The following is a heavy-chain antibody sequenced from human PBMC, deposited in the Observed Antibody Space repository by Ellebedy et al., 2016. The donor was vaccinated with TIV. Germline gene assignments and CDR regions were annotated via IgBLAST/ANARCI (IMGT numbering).Heavy chain of an antibody. V-gene: IGHV1-3*01. D-gene: IGHD5-24*01. CDR3: ARGRVDGYKRNLYY. Sequence: GESLKIPCAASGFPFPSYAMHWVRQAPGQRLEWMGWINAGYGNTKYSQEFQGRVTITRDTSVKTAYMELSSLRSEDTAVYYCARGRVDGYKRNLYYWGQGALVSVSS. J-gene: IGHJ4*02. CDR1: GFPFPSYA. CDR2: INAGYGNT.